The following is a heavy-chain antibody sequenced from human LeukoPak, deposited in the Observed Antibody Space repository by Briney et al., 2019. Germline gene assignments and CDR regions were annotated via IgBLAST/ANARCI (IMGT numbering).Heavy chain of an antibody. V-gene: IGHV3-66*01. Sequence: GGSLRLSCVASGFTFSRYWMSWVRQAAGKGLEWVSFIYSDNTHYSDSVKGRFTISRDNSKNTLYLQMNSLRAEDTAVYYCARDPGLDDYWGQGTLVTVSS. CDR2: IYSDNT. J-gene: IGHJ4*02. CDR3: ARDPGLDDY. D-gene: IGHD3-10*01. CDR1: GFTFSRYW.